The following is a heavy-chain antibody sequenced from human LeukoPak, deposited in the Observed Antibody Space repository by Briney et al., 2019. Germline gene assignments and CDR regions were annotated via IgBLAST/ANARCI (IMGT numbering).Heavy chain of an antibody. Sequence: TSVKVSCKASGFTFTSSAMQWVRQARGQLREWIGWIVVGSGNTNCAQKFQERVTITRDMSTSAAYMELSSLRSEDTAVYYCAAVPVVGATRGYYYLVYLREGTL. J-gene: IGHJ4*02. CDR1: GFTFTSSA. CDR3: AAVPVVGATRGYYYLVY. V-gene: IGHV1-58*02. CDR2: IVVGSGNT. D-gene: IGHD1-26*01.